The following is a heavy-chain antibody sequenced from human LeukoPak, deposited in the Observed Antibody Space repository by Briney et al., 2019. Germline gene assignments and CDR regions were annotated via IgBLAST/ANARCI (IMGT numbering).Heavy chain of an antibody. CDR2: IYSDGRST. Sequence: GGSLRLSCAASGFTFSSYWMHWVRQAPGKGLVWVSRIYSDGRSTSYADSVKGRFTISRDNAKNTLYLQMNSLRAEDTAVYYCARETYCGGECYLGAFDIWGQGTMVIVSS. J-gene: IGHJ3*02. V-gene: IGHV3-74*01. CDR1: GFTFSSYW. D-gene: IGHD2-21*01. CDR3: ARETYCGGECYLGAFDI.